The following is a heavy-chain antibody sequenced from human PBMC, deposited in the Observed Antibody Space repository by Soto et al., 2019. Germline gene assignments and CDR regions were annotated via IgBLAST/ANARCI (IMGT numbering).Heavy chain of an antibody. Sequence: GASVKVSCKASGYTFTSYDINWVRQATGQGLEWMGWMNPNSGNTGYAQKFQGRVTMTRNTSISTAYMELSSLRSEDTAVYYCARGDIVVVPAAIPPHYYYYMDVWGRGTTVTVSS. V-gene: IGHV1-8*01. CDR3: ARGDIVVVPAAIPPHYYYYMDV. CDR1: GYTFTSYD. J-gene: IGHJ6*03. CDR2: MNPNSGNT. D-gene: IGHD2-2*01.